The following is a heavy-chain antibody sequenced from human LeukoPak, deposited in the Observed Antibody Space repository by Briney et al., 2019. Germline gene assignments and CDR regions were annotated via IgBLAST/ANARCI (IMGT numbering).Heavy chain of an antibody. J-gene: IGHJ4*02. V-gene: IGHV3-30*18. CDR2: ISYDGSNK. CDR1: GFTFSSYG. D-gene: IGHD1-26*01. CDR3: AKESGAEEFFDY. Sequence: PGGSLRLSCAASGFTFSSYGMHWVRQAPGKGLEWVAVISYDGSNKYYADSVKGRFTISRDNSKNTLYLQMNSLRAEDTAVYYCAKESGAEEFFDYWGQGTLVTVSS.